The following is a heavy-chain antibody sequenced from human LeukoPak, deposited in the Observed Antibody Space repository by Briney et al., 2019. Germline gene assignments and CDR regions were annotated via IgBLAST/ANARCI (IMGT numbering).Heavy chain of an antibody. Sequence: SETLSLTCTVSGGSLSSYYWSWIRQPAGKGLEWIGRIYTSGSTNYNPSLKSRVTMSVDTSKNQFSLKLSSVTAADTAVYYCARTRYSSGWSYYFDYWGQGTLVTVSS. CDR2: IYTSGST. CDR1: GGSLSSYY. CDR3: ARTRYSSGWSYYFDY. J-gene: IGHJ4*02. D-gene: IGHD6-19*01. V-gene: IGHV4-4*07.